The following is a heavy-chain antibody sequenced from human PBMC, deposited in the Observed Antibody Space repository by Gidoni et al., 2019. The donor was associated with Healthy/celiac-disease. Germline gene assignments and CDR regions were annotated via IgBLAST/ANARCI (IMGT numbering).Heavy chain of an antibody. V-gene: IGHV1-69*04. D-gene: IGHD3-10*01. CDR3: AGEGYYGSGTYYGMDV. CDR2: IIPILGIA. Sequence: QVQLVQSGAAVKKPGSSVKVSCKASGGTFRSYALSWVRQAPGQGLEWMGRIIPILGIANYAQKFQGRVTITADKSTSTAYMELSSLRSEDTAVYYCAGEGYYGSGTYYGMDVWGQGTTVTVSS. J-gene: IGHJ6*02. CDR1: GGTFRSYA.